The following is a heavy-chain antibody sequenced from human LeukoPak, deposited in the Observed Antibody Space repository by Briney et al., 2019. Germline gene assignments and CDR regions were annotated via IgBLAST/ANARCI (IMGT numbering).Heavy chain of an antibody. CDR1: GFTFSDYY. CDR2: ITGSGDTI. V-gene: IGHV3-11*04. D-gene: IGHD2/OR15-2a*01. CDR3: ARERTTIVSGTTIGAY. J-gene: IGHJ4*02. Sequence: GGSLRLSCAASGFTFSDYYMSWIRQAPGKGLEWISYITGSGDTIYYADSVKGRFTISRDNAKNSLFLQMNSLTADDTALYYCARERTTIVSGTTIGAYWGQGTLVTVSS.